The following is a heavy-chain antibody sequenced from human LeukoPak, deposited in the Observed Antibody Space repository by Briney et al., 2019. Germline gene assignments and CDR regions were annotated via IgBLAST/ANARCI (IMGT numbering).Heavy chain of an antibody. D-gene: IGHD2-15*01. J-gene: IGHJ4*02. Sequence: KSSETLSLTCTVSGASISSTSYYWAWIRQPPGKGLEWIGSVHYSGSIYYNPSLKSRVTISVDTSKNQFSLKLSSVTAADTAVYYCARLTREPLCSGGSCYSGRLEGYFDYWGQGTLVTVSS. V-gene: IGHV4-39*07. CDR2: VHYSGSI. CDR1: GASISSTSYY. CDR3: ARLTREPLCSGGSCYSGRLEGYFDY.